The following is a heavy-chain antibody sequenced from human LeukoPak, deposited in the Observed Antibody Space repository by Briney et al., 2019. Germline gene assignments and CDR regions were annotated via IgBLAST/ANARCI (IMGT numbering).Heavy chain of an antibody. CDR2: IYPRDSDA. V-gene: IGHV5-51*01. CDR1: GYIFTDYW. J-gene: IGHJ3*02. D-gene: IGHD5-12*01. CDR3: ARHENVPGYSGYEWDDAFDI. Sequence: GESLKISCKGSGYIFTDYWIVWVRQMPGKGLEWMGIIYPRDSDARYSPSFQGQVTISADKSISTAYLQWSSLKASDTAMYYCARHENVPGYSGYEWDDAFDIWGQGTMVTVSS.